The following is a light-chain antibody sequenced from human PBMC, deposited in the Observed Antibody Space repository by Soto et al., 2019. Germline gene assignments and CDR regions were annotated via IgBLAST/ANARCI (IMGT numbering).Light chain of an antibody. CDR3: QQYGSSGT. Sequence: EIVLTQSPGTLSLSPGERATLSCRASQSVSNNYLAWYQQKPGQAPRLLIYGASNRATGIPDRCSGSGSGTDSTLTISRLEPEDFAVYYCQQYGSSGTFGQGTKVDIK. CDR2: GAS. CDR1: QSVSNNY. V-gene: IGKV3-20*01. J-gene: IGKJ1*01.